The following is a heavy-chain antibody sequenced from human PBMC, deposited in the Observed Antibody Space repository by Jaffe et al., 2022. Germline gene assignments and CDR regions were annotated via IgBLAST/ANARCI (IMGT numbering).Heavy chain of an antibody. V-gene: IGHV4-59*01. CDR3: ARGKNDFWSGLRRMLGFDY. D-gene: IGHD3-3*01. Sequence: QVQLQESGPGLVKPSETLSLTCTVSGGSISSYYWSWIRQPPGKGLEWIGYIYYSGSTNYNPSLKSRVTISVDTSKNQFSLKLSSVTAADTAVYYCARGKNDFWSGLRRMLGFDYWGQGTLVTVSS. CDR2: IYYSGST. CDR1: GGSISSYY. J-gene: IGHJ4*02.